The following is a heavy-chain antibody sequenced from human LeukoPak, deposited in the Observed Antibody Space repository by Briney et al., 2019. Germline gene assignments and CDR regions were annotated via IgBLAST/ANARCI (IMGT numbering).Heavy chain of an antibody. D-gene: IGHD5-18*01. CDR3: ARGDSYGSFDY. CDR1: GGSINSGNYY. V-gene: IGHV4-31*03. J-gene: IGHJ4*02. Sequence: SETLSLTCTVSGGSINSGNYYWGWIRQHPEKGLEWIANIHHGGTTYYNPSLKSRVTISIDTSKKEFSLMLTSVTAADPAVYYCARGDSYGSFDYWGQGILVTASS. CDR2: IHHGGTT.